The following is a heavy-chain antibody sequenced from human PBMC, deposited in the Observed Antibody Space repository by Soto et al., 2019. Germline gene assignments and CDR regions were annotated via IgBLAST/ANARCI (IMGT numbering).Heavy chain of an antibody. CDR2: IIPIFGTA. J-gene: IGHJ6*02. V-gene: IGHV1-69*01. Sequence: QVQLVQSGAEVKKPGSSVKVSCKASGGTFGSYAISWVRQAPGQGLEWMGGIIPIFGTANYAQKFQGRVTITADEATSTAYMELSRLRSEDTAVYYCARTTYYYDSSGYAPYYYYYYGMDVCGQGPTVTVSS. CDR1: GGTFGSYA. CDR3: ARTTYYYDSSGYAPYYYYYYGMDV. D-gene: IGHD3-22*01.